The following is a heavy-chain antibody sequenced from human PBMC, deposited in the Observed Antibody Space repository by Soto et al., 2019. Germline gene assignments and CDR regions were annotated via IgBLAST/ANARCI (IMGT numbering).Heavy chain of an antibody. CDR2: ISYDGSNK. CDR3: ARWSPITMVRGVIGGYFDY. J-gene: IGHJ4*02. CDR1: GFTFSSYA. Sequence: GGSLRLSCAASGFTFSSYAMHWVRQAPGKGLEWVAVISYDGSNKYYADSVKGRFTISRDNSKNTLYLQMNSLRAEDTAVYYCARWSPITMVRGVIGGYFDYWGQGTLVTVSS. D-gene: IGHD3-10*01. V-gene: IGHV3-30-3*01.